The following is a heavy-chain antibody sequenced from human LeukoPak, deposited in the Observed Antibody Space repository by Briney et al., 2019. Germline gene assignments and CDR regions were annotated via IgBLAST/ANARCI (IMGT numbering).Heavy chain of an antibody. CDR2: ISTSGSTI. CDR1: GFTFSDYY. J-gene: IGHJ3*02. CDR3: ARVGYSSGWANAFDI. V-gene: IGHV3-11*04. D-gene: IGHD6-19*01. Sequence: PGGSLKLSCAASGFTFSDYYMTWIHQAPGKGLEWVSYISTSGSTIYYADSVKGRFTISRDNAKNSLYPQMNSLRAEDTAVYYCARVGYSSGWANAFDIWGQGTMVTVSS.